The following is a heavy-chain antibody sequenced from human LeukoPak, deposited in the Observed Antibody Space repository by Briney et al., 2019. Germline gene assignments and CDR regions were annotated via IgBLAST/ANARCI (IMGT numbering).Heavy chain of an antibody. V-gene: IGHV1-2*02. J-gene: IGHJ5*02. CDR2: INPNSGGT. CDR3: ARVTVISNWFDP. CDR1: GYTFTGYY. Sequence: ASVKVSCKASGYTFTGYYMHWVRQAPGQGLEWMGWINPNSGGTNYAQKLQGRVTMTTDTSTSTAYMELRSLRSDDTAVYYCARVTVISNWFDPWGQGTLVTVSS. D-gene: IGHD2/OR15-2a*01.